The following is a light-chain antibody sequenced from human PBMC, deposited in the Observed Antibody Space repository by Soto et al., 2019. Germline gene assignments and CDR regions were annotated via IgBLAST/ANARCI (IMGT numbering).Light chain of an antibody. CDR2: GNS. J-gene: IGLJ2*01. CDR3: QCHDSSLSGSVV. V-gene: IGLV1-40*01. CDR1: SSNIGAGYD. Sequence: QSVLTQTPSVSGAPGQRVTISCTGSSSNIGAGYDVHWYQQVPGTVPKLLVYGNSNRPSGVPDRFFGSKSGTSASLTITGLQAEDEGDYYCQCHDSSLSGSVVFGGGTKLTVL.